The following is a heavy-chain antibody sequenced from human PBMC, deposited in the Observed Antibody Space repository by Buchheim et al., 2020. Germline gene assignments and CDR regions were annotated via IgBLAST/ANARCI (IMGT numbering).Heavy chain of an antibody. J-gene: IGHJ4*02. D-gene: IGHD3-16*02. CDR1: GYTFTNYW. CDR3: ARHARDDYVWGSYRCDY. V-gene: IGHV5-10-1*03. Sequence: EVQLVQSGAEVKKPGESLRISCKASGYTFTNYWITWVRQMPGKGLEWIGRIDASDSYANYGPPFEGHVTISLDKSISTAYLQWSSLKASDSAMYYCARHARDDYVWGSYRCDYWGQGT. CDR2: IDASDSYA.